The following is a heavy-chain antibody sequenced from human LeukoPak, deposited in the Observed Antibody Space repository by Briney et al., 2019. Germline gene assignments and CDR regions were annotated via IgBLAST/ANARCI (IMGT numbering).Heavy chain of an antibody. CDR3: ARSTEWFADY. CDR2: ITSDRNRI. V-gene: IGHV3-48*01. D-gene: IGHD3-3*01. CDR1: GFDFSVYS. J-gene: IGHJ4*02. Sequence: GGSLRLSCAASGFDFSVYSMNWVRQAPGKGLERISYITSDRNRIYYTDSVRGRFTISRDNARKSLYLELSNLRADDTAVYYCARSTEWFADYWGQGTLVTVSS.